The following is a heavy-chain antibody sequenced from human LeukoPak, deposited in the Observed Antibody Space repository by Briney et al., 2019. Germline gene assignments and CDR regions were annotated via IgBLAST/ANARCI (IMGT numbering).Heavy chain of an antibody. CDR3: ARAVFSYCSGGSCPYFDY. CDR1: GGSISSYY. V-gene: IGHV4-59*01. CDR2: IYYSGST. J-gene: IGHJ4*02. D-gene: IGHD2-15*01. Sequence: SETLSLTCSVSGGSISSYYWSWIRQSPGKGLEWIGYIYYSGSTNYNPSLKSRVTISVHTSKNQFSLKLSSVTAADTAVYYCARAVFSYCSGGSCPYFDYWGQGTLVTVSS.